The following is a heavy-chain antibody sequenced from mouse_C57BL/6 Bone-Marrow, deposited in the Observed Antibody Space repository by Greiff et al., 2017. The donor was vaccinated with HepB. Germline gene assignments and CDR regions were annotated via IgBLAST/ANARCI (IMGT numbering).Heavy chain of an antibody. CDR2: INPNNGGT. CDR1: GYTFTDYY. J-gene: IGHJ1*03. CDR3: ATPIYYYGSSPYWYFDV. V-gene: IGHV1-26*01. Sequence: EVQLQQSGPELVKPGASVKISCKASGYTFTDYYMNWVKQSHGKSLEWIGDINPNNGGTSYNQKFKGKATLNVDKSSSTAYMELRSLTSEDSAVYYCATPIYYYGSSPYWYFDVWGTGTTVTVSS. D-gene: IGHD1-1*01.